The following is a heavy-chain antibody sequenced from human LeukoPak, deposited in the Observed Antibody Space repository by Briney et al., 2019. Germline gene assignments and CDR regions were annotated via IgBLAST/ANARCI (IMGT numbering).Heavy chain of an antibody. CDR1: GGSISSYY. J-gene: IGHJ4*02. Sequence: PSETLSLTCTVSGGSISSYYWSWIRQPPGKGLEWIAYIYYSGSTNYNPSLKSRVTISVDTSKNQFSLKLSSLTAADTAVYYCASKRSGYYSGFFDYWGQGTLVTVSS. CDR3: ASKRSGYYSGFFDY. CDR2: IYYSGST. V-gene: IGHV4-59*08. D-gene: IGHD3-22*01.